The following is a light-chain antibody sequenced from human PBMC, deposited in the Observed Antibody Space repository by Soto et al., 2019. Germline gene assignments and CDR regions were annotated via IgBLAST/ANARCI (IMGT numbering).Light chain of an antibody. CDR2: DAS. J-gene: IGKJ1*01. Sequence: EIVLTQSPATLSLSPGERATLSCRASQSVSSYLAWYQQKPGQAPRLLIYDASNRATGIPARFSGSGSGTDFTLTISSLEPEDFAVYYCQQGSDWPRTFGQGTKVEI. CDR1: QSVSSY. V-gene: IGKV3-11*01. CDR3: QQGSDWPRT.